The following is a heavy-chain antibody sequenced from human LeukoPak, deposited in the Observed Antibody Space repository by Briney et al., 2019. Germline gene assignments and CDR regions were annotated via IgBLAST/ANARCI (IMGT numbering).Heavy chain of an antibody. CDR3: ARDRGYCSSTSCYYFDY. Sequence: PGGSLRLSCAASGFTFSSYAMHWVRQAPGKGLEGVAVISYDGSNKYYADSVKGRFTISRDNSKNTLYLQMNSLRAEDTAVYYCARDRGYCSSTSCYYFDYWGQGTLVTVSS. V-gene: IGHV3-30*04. J-gene: IGHJ4*02. CDR2: ISYDGSNK. CDR1: GFTFSSYA. D-gene: IGHD2-2*01.